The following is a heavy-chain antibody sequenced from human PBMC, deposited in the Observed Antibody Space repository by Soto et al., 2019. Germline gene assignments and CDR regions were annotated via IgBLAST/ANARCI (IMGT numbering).Heavy chain of an antibody. CDR2: MSYDGSRQ. J-gene: IGHJ4*02. V-gene: IGHV3-30*04. D-gene: IGHD4-4*01. CDR1: GFTFSDSP. CDR3: AREEYSAHYFDY. Sequence: QVQVVESGGDVVQPGKSLRLSCAASGFTFSDSPIHWVRQAPGKGLEWVAVMSYDGSRQYYADSVKGRFTISRDNSKGTLFLQMNSLRVEDTAIYCCAREEYSAHYFDYWGQGTLVTVSS.